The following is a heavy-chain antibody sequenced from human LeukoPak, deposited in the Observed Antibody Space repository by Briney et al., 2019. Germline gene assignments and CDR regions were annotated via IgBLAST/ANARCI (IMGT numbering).Heavy chain of an antibody. V-gene: IGHV3-7*04. CDR1: GFTLSSYW. CDR2: IKQDGSEK. D-gene: IGHD3-16*01. CDR3: ARLYASATIFDY. Sequence: PGGSLRLSCAASGFTLSSYWMSWVRQAPGKGLEWVANIKQDGSEKYYVDSVKGRFTISRDNPKNSLYLQMNSLRAEDTAVCYCARLYASATIFDYWGQGNLVTVSS. J-gene: IGHJ4*02.